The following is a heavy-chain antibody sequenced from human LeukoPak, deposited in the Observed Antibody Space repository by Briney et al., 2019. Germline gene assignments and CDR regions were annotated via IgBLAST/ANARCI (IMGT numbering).Heavy chain of an antibody. J-gene: IGHJ4*02. Sequence: PSETLPLTCAVYGGSFSGYYWSWIRQPPGKGLEWIGEINHSGSTNYNPSLKSRVTISVDTSKNQFSLKLSSVTAADTAVYYCARDATVTTFDYWGQGTLVTVSS. D-gene: IGHD4-17*01. CDR1: GGSFSGYY. CDR2: INHSGST. CDR3: ARDATVTTFDY. V-gene: IGHV4-34*01.